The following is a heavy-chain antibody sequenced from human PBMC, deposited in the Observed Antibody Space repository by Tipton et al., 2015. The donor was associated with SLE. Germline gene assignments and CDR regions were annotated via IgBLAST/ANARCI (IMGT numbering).Heavy chain of an antibody. J-gene: IGHJ4*02. V-gene: IGHV4-59*11. CDR3: ARDLNSKSLDTAMAY. Sequence: TLSLTCTVSGDSFSNHFWSWIRQPPGKGLEWIGYMYRSGTTKYNPSLKSRVTISVDMSKNQLSLHLISVTAADTAVYYCARDLNSKSLDTAMAYWGQGTLVTVSS. D-gene: IGHD5-18*01. CDR2: MYRSGTT. CDR1: GDSFSNHF.